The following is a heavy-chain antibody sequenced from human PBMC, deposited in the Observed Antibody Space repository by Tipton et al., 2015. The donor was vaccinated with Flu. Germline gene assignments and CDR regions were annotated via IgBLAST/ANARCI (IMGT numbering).Heavy chain of an antibody. D-gene: IGHD3-10*01. CDR2: IKQDGSEK. CDR3: ARDKGGVGWFGEHATSQGDYYYGMDV. Sequence: SLRLSCAASGFTFSSYWMSWVRQAPGKGLEWVANIKQDGSEKYYVDSVKGRFTISRDNAKNSLYLQMNSLRAEDAAVYYCARDKGGVGWFGEHATSQGDYYYGMDVWGQGTTVTVSS. V-gene: IGHV3-7*01. J-gene: IGHJ6*02. CDR1: GFTFSSYW.